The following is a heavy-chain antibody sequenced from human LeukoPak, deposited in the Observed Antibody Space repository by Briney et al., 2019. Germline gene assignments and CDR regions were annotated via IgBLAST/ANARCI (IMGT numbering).Heavy chain of an antibody. V-gene: IGHV3-11*04. D-gene: IGHD5-18*01. CDR1: GFTFSDYY. J-gene: IGHJ4*02. CDR2: ISSRGTTI. CDR3: ARHLSGVTGYTYGRGIDY. Sequence: GGSLRLSCAASGFTFSDYYMNWIRQAPGKGLEWVSYISSRGTTIYYAASVKGRFTISRDNAKTSLYLQMISLRAEDTAVYYCARHLSGVTGYTYGRGIDYWGQGTLVTVSS.